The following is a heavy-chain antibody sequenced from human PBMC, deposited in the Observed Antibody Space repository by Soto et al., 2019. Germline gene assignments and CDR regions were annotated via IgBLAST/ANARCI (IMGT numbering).Heavy chain of an antibody. V-gene: IGHV3-30-3*01. J-gene: IGHJ4*02. CDR2: ISYDGSNK. CDR1: GFTFSSYA. Sequence: GGSLRLSCAASGFTFSSYAMHWVRQAPGKGLEWVAVISYDGSNKYYADSVKGRFTISRDNSKNTLYLQMNSLRAEDTAVYYCARDLAVAGPFETPSDYWGQGTLVTVSS. D-gene: IGHD6-19*01. CDR3: ARDLAVAGPFETPSDY.